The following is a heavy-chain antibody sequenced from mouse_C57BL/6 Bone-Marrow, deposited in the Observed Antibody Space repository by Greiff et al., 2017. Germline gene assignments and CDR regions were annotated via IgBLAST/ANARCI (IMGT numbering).Heavy chain of an antibody. V-gene: IGHV5-4*01. CDR3: AREGPYPDY. J-gene: IGHJ2*01. CDR2: ISDGGSYT. D-gene: IGHD2-10*01. CDR1: GFTFSSYA. Sequence: EVQGVESGGGLVKPGGSLKLSCAASGFTFSSYAMSWVRQTPEKRLEWVATISDGGSYTYYPDNVKGRFTISRDNAKNNLYLQMSHLKSEDTAMYYCAREGPYPDYWGQGTTLTVSS.